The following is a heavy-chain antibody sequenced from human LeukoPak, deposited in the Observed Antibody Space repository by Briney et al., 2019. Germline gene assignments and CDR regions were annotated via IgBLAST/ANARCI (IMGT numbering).Heavy chain of an antibody. Sequence: PGGSQRLSCEGSGFTISSYAMSWVRQAPGKGLEWVSAINGGGGLTYYADSVKGRFTISRDNSKNTLYLQMNSLRAEDTAVYYCAKSGGGDCTGDYCINWFDPWGQGTLVTVSS. V-gene: IGHV3-23*01. CDR2: INGGGGLT. CDR1: GFTISSYA. CDR3: AKSGGGDCTGDYCINWFDP. J-gene: IGHJ5*02. D-gene: IGHD2-8*02.